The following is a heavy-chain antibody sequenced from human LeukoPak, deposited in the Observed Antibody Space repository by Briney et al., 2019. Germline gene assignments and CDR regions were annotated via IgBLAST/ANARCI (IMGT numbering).Heavy chain of an antibody. D-gene: IGHD6-13*01. CDR2: IYYSGST. CDR3: ARSEIAAAGLIDY. Sequence: SETLSLTCTVSGGSISRSSYHWGWIRQPPGKGLEWIGSIYYSGSTYYNPSLKSRVTISVDTSKNQFSLKLSSVTAADTAVYYCARSEIAAAGLIDYWGQGTLVTVSS. J-gene: IGHJ4*02. V-gene: IGHV4-39*01. CDR1: GGSISRSSYH.